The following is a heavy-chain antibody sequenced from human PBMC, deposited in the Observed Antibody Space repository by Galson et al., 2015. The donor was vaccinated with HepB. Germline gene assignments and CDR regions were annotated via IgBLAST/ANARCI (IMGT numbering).Heavy chain of an antibody. CDR1: GFTFSSYW. CDR2: IKQDGSEK. J-gene: IGHJ3*02. D-gene: IGHD3-10*01. CDR3: ARANWYYSDAFDI. V-gene: IGHV3-7*03. Sequence: SLRLSCAASGFTFSSYWMSWVRQAPGKGLEWVANIKQDGSEKYYVDSVKGRFTISRDNAKNSLYLQMNSLRAEDTAVYYCARANWYYSDAFDIWGQGTMVTVTS.